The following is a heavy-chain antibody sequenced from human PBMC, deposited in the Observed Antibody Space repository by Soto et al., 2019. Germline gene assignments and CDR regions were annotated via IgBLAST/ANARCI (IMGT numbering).Heavy chain of an antibody. CDR3: ARAQSSAWYGSY. V-gene: IGHV3-7*01. CDR1: GFSFTNYW. CDR2: IKYDGSEE. D-gene: IGHD6-19*01. J-gene: IGHJ4*02. Sequence: EVHLVESGGGLVQPGGSLRLSCGVSGFSFTNYWMTWVRKAPGKGLEWVANIKYDGSEEYNVDSVKGRFTITRDNAKNSLYLQMNSLRAEDTAVYYCARAQSSAWYGSYWGQGTLVTVSS.